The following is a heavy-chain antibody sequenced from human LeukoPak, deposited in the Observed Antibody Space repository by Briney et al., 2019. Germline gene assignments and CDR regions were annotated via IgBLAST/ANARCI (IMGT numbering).Heavy chain of an antibody. CDR3: ARAQWLVLYFQH. Sequence: SETLSLTCAVYGGSFSGYYWSWIRQPPGKGLEWIGEINHSGSTNHNPSLKSRVTISVDTSKNQFSLKLSSVTAADTAVYYCARAQWLVLYFQHWGQGTLVTVSS. CDR1: GGSFSGYY. D-gene: IGHD6-19*01. V-gene: IGHV4-34*01. J-gene: IGHJ1*01. CDR2: INHSGST.